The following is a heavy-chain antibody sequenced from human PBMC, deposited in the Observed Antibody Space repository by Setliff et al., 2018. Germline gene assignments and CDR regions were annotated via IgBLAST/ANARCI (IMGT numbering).Heavy chain of an antibody. CDR3: ARDLGHGGDSDY. CDR2: IYIGGSA. CDR1: GGSISSYY. J-gene: IGHJ4*02. D-gene: IGHD2-21*02. V-gene: IGHV4-4*07. Sequence: SETLSLTCTVYGGSISSYYWSWIRQPAGKGLEWIGHIYIGGSANYNPSLKSRVTMSIDTSKNQFSLKLNSVTATDTAVYYCARDLGHGGDSDYWGQGALVTVSS.